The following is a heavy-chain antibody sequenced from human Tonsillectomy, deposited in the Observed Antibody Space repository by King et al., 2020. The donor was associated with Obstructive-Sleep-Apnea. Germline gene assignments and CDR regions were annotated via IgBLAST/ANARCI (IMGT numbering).Heavy chain of an antibody. CDR1: GGSISNYY. J-gene: IGHJ4*02. D-gene: IGHD5-18*01. V-gene: IGHV4-59*01. CDR2: IYYTGST. CDR3: ARSLYSYGYDY. Sequence: VQLQESGPGLVKPSENLSLTCTVSGGSISNYYWSWIRQPPGKGLEWIGYIYYTGSTNYNPSLKSRVTMSVDTSKNQFSLKLSSVTAADTAVYYCARSLYSYGYDYWGQGTLVTVSS.